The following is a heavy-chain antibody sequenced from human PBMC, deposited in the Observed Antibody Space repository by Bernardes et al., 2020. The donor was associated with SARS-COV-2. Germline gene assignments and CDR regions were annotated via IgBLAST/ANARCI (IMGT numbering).Heavy chain of an antibody. J-gene: IGHJ4*02. D-gene: IGHD1-26*01. CDR2: IKTDGSST. V-gene: IGHV3-74*01. CDR3: ARGALSGTYGVGDY. CDR1: GFTFRNSW. Sequence: GGSLRLSCAASGFTFRNSWMHWVRQVPGKGLVWVSRIKTDGSSTNYADSVKGRFTISRDNAKNTLYLQMNSLRVEDTAVYYCARGALSGTYGVGDYWGQGTLVTVSS.